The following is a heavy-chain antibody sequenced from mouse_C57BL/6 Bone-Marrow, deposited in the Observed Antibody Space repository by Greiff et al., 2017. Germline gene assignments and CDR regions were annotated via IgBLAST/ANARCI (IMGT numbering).Heavy chain of an antibody. Sequence: EVMLVESGGGLVKPGGSLKLSCAASGFTFSSYAMSWVRQTPEKRLEWVATISDGGSYTYYPDNVKGRFTISRDNAKNNLYLQMSHLKSEDTAMYYCARVGSYYGNSCLYWYFDVWGTGTTLTVSS. D-gene: IGHD1-1*01. CDR3: ARVGSYYGNSCLYWYFDV. CDR1: GFTFSSYA. J-gene: IGHJ1*03. CDR2: ISDGGSYT. V-gene: IGHV5-4*03.